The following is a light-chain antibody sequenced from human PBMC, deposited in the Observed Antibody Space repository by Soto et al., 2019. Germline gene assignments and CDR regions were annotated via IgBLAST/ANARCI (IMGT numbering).Light chain of an antibody. CDR2: EVS. CDR1: SSDVGAYNY. CDR3: VSYAGSKNV. J-gene: IGLJ1*01. Sequence: QSALTQPPSASGSPGQSVTISCTGTSSDVGAYNYVSWYQRHPGKAPKLMIYEVSKRPSGVPDRFSASKSGNTASLTVSGLQAEDEADYYCVSYAGSKNVFGTGTKVTVL. V-gene: IGLV2-8*01.